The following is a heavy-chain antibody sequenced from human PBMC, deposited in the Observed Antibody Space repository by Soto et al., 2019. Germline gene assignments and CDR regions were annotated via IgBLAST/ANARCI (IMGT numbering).Heavy chain of an antibody. V-gene: IGHV2-5*02. J-gene: IGHJ4*02. CDR2: VFWDDDK. D-gene: IGHD3-16*01. CDR3: AHRKGSYGFDY. CDR1: GFSLSTSGVG. Sequence: QITLKESGPTLVKPTQTLTLTCTFSGFSLSTSGVGVGWIRQPPGKALEWLALVFWDDDKRYSPSLKSRFTITKDTSKSQVVLTMTTMYPVDTARYYGAHRKGSYGFDYWGQGTLVTVSS.